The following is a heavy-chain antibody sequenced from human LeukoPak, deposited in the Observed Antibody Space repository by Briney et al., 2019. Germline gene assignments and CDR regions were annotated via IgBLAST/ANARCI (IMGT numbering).Heavy chain of an antibody. CDR1: GGSISGYY. J-gene: IGHJ4*02. V-gene: IGHV4-59*08. D-gene: IGHD6-19*01. CDR3: ARRIAVAGSYFDY. Sequence: SETLSLTCTVSGGSISGYYWSWIRQPPGKGLEWLGYIYCSGSTNYNPSLKSRVTISVDTSKNQFSLKLSSVTAADTAVYYCARRIAVAGSYFDYWGQGTLVTVSS. CDR2: IYCSGST.